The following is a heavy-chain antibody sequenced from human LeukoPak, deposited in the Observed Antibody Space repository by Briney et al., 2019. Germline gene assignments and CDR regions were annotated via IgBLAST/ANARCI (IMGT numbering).Heavy chain of an antibody. V-gene: IGHV3-30-3*01. J-gene: IGHJ4*02. CDR3: ARDRTGNYCIDY. CDR2: ISYDGSRK. Sequence: GGSLRLSCAASGFIFSNYAMHWVRQAPGKGLEWVAVISYDGSRKYYADSVKGRFTISRDNSENTVYPQMNSLRAEDTAVYYCARDRTGNYCIDYWGQGTLVTVSS. CDR1: GFIFSNYA. D-gene: IGHD1-26*01.